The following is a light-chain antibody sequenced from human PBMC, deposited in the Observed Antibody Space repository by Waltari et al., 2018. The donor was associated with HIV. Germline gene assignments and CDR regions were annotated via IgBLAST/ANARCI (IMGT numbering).Light chain of an antibody. CDR3: QTWGTGIQV. Sequence: QLVLTQSPSASASLGASVKLTCTLSSGNTNYALAWHQQHPEKGPRYLMTLKRDGSHSKGDGIPDRFSGSSSGAERYLIISSLQSEDEADYYCQTWGTGIQVFGGGTKVTVL. V-gene: IGLV4-69*02. J-gene: IGLJ3*02. CDR2: LKRDGSH. CDR1: SGNTNYA.